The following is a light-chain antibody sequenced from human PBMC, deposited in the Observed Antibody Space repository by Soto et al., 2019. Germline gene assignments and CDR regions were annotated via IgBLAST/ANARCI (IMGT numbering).Light chain of an antibody. J-gene: IGLJ3*02. Sequence: QSVLTQPHSASGTPGQGVTISRSGSSSNIGSNTVNWYQQLPGTAPKLLIYSNNQRPSGVPDRFSGSRSGTSASLAISGLQSEDEGDYYCAAWDDSLNGRGVFGGGTKLTVL. V-gene: IGLV1-44*01. CDR3: AAWDDSLNGRGV. CDR1: SSNIGSNT. CDR2: SNN.